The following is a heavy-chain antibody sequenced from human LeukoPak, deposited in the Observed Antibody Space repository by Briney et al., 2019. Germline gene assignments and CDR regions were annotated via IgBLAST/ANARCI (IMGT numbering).Heavy chain of an antibody. D-gene: IGHD1-1*01. J-gene: IGHJ4*02. CDR2: ISPNSGGT. CDR3: AREGNNNWSDY. V-gene: IGHV1-2*02. CDR1: GYTFTGYY. Sequence: ASVKVSCKASGYTFTGYYIYWVRQAPGQGLEWMGWISPNSGGTNYAQKFLGRVTMTRDTSISTAYMELNRLRSDDTAVYYCAREGNNNWSDYWGQGTLVTVSS.